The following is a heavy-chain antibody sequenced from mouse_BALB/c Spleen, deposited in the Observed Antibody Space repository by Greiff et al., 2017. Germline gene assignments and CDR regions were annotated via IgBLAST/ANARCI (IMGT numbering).Heavy chain of an antibody. V-gene: IGHV3-2*02. CDR3: ARRGSDWDEFAY. J-gene: IGHJ3*01. CDR2: ISYSGST. D-gene: IGHD4-1*01. Sequence: EVKLQESGPGLVKPSQSLSLTCTVTGYSITSDYAWNWIRQFPGNKLEWMGYISYSGSTSYNPSLKSRISITRDTSKNQFFLQLNSVTTEDTATYYCARRGSDWDEFAYWGQGTLVTVSA. CDR1: GYSITSDYA.